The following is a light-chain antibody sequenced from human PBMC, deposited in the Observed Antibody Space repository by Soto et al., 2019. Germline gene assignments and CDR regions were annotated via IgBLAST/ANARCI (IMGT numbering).Light chain of an antibody. CDR2: RND. Sequence: QSVLTQPPSASGTPGQRVTISCSGRSSNIGSNYVYWYQQLPGTAPKLLIYRNDQRPSGVPDRFSGSKSGTSASLAISGLGSDDEADYCCAAWDDSLSGVVFGGGTKLTVL. CDR3: AAWDDSLSGVV. V-gene: IGLV1-47*01. J-gene: IGLJ3*02. CDR1: SSNIGSNY.